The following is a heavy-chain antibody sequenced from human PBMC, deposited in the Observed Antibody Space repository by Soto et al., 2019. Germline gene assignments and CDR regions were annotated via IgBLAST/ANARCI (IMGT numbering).Heavy chain of an antibody. CDR2: IIPIFGTA. CDR3: SRDKEVSNDHGIDV. CDR1: GCTFSSYA. J-gene: IGHJ6*02. Sequence: QVQLVQSGAGVKKPGSSGKVSCKASGCTFSSYAISWVRQAPGQGLEWMGGIIPIFGTANYAQKFQGRVTITADEYTSTAYMDLSRLRYKDTDVYDCSRDKEVSNDHGIDVWGQGTTVTVSS. V-gene: IGHV1-69*12. D-gene: IGHD1-1*01.